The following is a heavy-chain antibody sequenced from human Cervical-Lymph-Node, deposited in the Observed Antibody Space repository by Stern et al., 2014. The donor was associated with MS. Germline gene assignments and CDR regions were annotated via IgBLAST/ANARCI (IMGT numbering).Heavy chain of an antibody. J-gene: IGHJ4*02. Sequence: QVQLVQSGAEVKKPGASVKVSCKVSGSTVTEFFMHWVRQPPGKGLEWMGGFDPEDCETIYAQKFQGRVTMPEDTSTETTYMELRSLTSGDTAVYYCATDYDYWGQGTLVTVSS. CDR2: FDPEDCET. CDR3: ATDYDY. CDR1: GSTVTEFF. V-gene: IGHV1-24*01.